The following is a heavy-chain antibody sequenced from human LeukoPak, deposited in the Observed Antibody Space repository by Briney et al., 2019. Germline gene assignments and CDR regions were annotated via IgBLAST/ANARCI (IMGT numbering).Heavy chain of an antibody. J-gene: IGHJ4*02. Sequence: ASVKVSCKASGYTFTDFGVSWVRQAPGQGLEWMGRIIPILGIANYAQKFQGRVTITADKSTSTAYMELSSLRSEDTAVYYCARSDHPWGQGTLVTVSS. CDR2: IIPILGIA. V-gene: IGHV1-69*04. CDR1: GYTFTDFG. CDR3: ARSDHP.